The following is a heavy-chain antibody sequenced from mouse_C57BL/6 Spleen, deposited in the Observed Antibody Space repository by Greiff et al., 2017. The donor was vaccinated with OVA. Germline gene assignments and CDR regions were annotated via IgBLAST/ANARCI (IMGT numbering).Heavy chain of an antibody. Sequence: VQLQQPGAELVRPGSSVKLSCKASGYTFTSYWMDWVKQRPGQGLEWIGNIYPSDSETHYNQKFKDKATLTVDKSSSTAYMQLSSLTSEDSAGKYGARWNFRGIQYFEVWGTGTTVTVAS. CDR3: ARWNFRGIQYFEV. V-gene: IGHV1-61*01. CDR2: IYPSDSET. J-gene: IGHJ1*03. D-gene: IGHD1-1*01. CDR1: GYTFTSYW.